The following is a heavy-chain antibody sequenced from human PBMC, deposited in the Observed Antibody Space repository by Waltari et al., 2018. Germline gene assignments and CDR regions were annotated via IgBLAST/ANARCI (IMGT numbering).Heavy chain of an antibody. J-gene: IGHJ3*02. Sequence: EVQLVESGGGLIQPGGSLRLSCAASGFTVSSNYMSWVRQAPGKGLEWVSVIYSGGSTYYADSVKGRFTISRDNSKNTLYLQMNSLRAEDTAVYYCAKDEGYSGGAFDIWGQGTMVTVSS. CDR3: AKDEGYSGGAFDI. CDR2: IYSGGST. D-gene: IGHD1-26*01. V-gene: IGHV3-53*01. CDR1: GFTVSSNY.